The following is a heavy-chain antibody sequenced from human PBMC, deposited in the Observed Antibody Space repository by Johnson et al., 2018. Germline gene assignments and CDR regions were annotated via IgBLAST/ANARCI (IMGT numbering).Heavy chain of an antibody. V-gene: IGHV3-30*03. CDR1: GFTFSSYG. J-gene: IGHJ6*02. D-gene: IGHD3-10*01. CDR2: ISYDGSNK. Sequence: QVQLVQSGGGVVQPGRSLRLSCAASGFTFSSYGMHWVRQAPGKGLEWVAVISYDGSNKYYVDSVKGRFTVSRDNAKKSLYLQMNSLRAEDTAVYYCARGTMVRGVDYNYYGMDVWGQGTTVTVSS. CDR3: ARGTMVRGVDYNYYGMDV.